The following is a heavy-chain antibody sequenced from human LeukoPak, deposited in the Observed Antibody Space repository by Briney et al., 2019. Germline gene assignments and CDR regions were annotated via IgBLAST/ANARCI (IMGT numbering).Heavy chain of an antibody. D-gene: IGHD3-16*01. CDR3: ARVEVHPRRFYYYMDV. J-gene: IGHJ6*03. CDR2: ISADTVNS. Sequence: ASVKVSCKASGYTFTCYYMHWVRQAPGQGLEWMGWISADTVNSNVAQKLQDRVAMTTDTSTNTAYMELRSLRCDDTAVYYCARVEVHPRRFYYYMDVWGKGTTVTISS. V-gene: IGHV1-18*04. CDR1: GYTFTCYY.